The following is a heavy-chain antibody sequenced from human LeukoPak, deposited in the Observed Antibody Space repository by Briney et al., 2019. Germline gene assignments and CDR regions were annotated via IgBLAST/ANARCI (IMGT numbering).Heavy chain of an antibody. CDR1: GFTFSSYG. D-gene: IGHD2-2*01. CDR2: IRYDGSNK. CDR3: ATRRAVVVPAPPG. V-gene: IGHV3-30*02. J-gene: IGHJ4*02. Sequence: GGSLRLSCAASGFTFSSYGMHWVRQAPGKGLEWVAFIRYDGSNKYYADSVKGRFTISRDNSKNTLYLQMNSLRAEDTAVYYCATRRAVVVPAPPGWGQGTLVTVSS.